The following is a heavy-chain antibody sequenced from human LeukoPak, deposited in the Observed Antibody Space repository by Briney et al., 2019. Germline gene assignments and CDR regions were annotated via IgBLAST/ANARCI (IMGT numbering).Heavy chain of an antibody. Sequence: GRSLRLSCAASGFTFSSYGMHWVRQAPGKGLEWVAVISYDESNKYYGESVKGRFTISRDNSKNTLYLQMNSLRAEDTAVYYCAKSWGVATVRSDGYFDYWGQGTLVTVSS. D-gene: IGHD5-12*01. J-gene: IGHJ4*02. CDR3: AKSWGVATVRSDGYFDY. V-gene: IGHV3-30*18. CDR2: ISYDESNK. CDR1: GFTFSSYG.